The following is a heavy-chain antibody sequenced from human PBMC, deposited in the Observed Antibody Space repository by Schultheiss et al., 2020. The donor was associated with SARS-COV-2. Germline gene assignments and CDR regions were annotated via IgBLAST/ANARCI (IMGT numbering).Heavy chain of an antibody. V-gene: IGHV3-21*01. D-gene: IGHD3-10*01. CDR2: ISSSSSYI. CDR1: GFTFSTYA. Sequence: GGSLRLSCAASGFTFSTYAMSWVRQAPGKGLEWVSSISSSSSYIYYADSVKGRFTISRDNTKKSLYLQMNSLRAEDTALYYCARDLGSGGAFDLWGRGTMVTVSS. J-gene: IGHJ3*01. CDR3: ARDLGSGGAFDL.